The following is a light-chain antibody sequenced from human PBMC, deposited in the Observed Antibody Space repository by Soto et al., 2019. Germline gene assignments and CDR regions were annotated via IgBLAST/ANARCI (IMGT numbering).Light chain of an antibody. V-gene: IGLV2-23*01. CDR1: SSDVGSYNL. CDR3: CSYAGSSTV. CDR2: EGS. Sequence: QSVLTQPASVSGSPGQSITISCTGTSSDVGSYNLVSWYQQHPGKAPKLMIYEGSKRPSGVSNRFSSSKSGNTASLTISGLQAEDEADYYCCSYAGSSTVFGTGTKLTVL. J-gene: IGLJ1*01.